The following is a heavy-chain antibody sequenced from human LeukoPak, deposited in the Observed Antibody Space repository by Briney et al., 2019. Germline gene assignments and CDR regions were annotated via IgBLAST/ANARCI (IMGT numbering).Heavy chain of an antibody. J-gene: IGHJ6*02. CDR2: ISYDGSNK. CDR3: AREYCSGGSCETFMDV. CDR1: GFTFSSYA. Sequence: GGSLRLSCAASGFTFSSYAMHWVCQAPGKGLEWVAVISYDGSNKYYADSVKGRFTISRDNSKNTLYLQMNSLRAEDTAVYYCAREYCSGGSCETFMDVWGQGTTVTVSS. D-gene: IGHD2-15*01. V-gene: IGHV3-30-3*01.